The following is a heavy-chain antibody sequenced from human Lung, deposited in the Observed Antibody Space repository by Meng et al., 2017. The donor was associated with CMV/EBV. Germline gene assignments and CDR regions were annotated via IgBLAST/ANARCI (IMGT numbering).Heavy chain of an antibody. J-gene: IGHJ4*02. CDR1: GYTFTAHY. CDR3: ARDNNWGPDY. D-gene: IGHD7-27*01. V-gene: IGHV1-2*02. Sequence: ASVKVSCKASGYTFTAHYFNWVRQDPGQGLEWMGWIHPHRGDTNYSQQFQGRVTLTRDTCINTGYMELTRLTSDETAVYYCARDNNWGPDYWGQGKLVTVSS. CDR2: IHPHRGDT.